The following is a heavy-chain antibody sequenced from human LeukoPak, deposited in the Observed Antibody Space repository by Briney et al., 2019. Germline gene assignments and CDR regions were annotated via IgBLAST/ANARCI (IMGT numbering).Heavy chain of an antibody. D-gene: IGHD5-18*01. CDR1: GYTFTSYY. V-gene: IGHV1-46*01. Sequence: ASVKVSCKASGYTFTSYYMHWVRQAPGQGLEWMGIINPSGGSTSYAQKFQGRVTMTRDMSTSTVYMELSSLRSEDTAVYYCAIAARFENDAFDIWGQGTMVTVSS. CDR2: INPSGGST. CDR3: AIAARFENDAFDI. J-gene: IGHJ3*02.